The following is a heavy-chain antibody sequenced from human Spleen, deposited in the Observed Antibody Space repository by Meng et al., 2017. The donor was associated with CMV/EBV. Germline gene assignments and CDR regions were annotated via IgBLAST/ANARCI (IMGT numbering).Heavy chain of an antibody. CDR2: ISSSGSTI. CDR3: AKDQWDYYDSSGEMSN. Sequence: GESLKISCAASGFTFSDYYMSWIRQAPGKGLEWVSYISSSGSTIYYADSVKGRFTISRDNAKNSLYLQMNSLRAEDTAVYYCAKDQWDYYDSSGEMSNWGQGTLVTVSS. V-gene: IGHV3-11*04. J-gene: IGHJ4*02. D-gene: IGHD3-22*01. CDR1: GFTFSDYY.